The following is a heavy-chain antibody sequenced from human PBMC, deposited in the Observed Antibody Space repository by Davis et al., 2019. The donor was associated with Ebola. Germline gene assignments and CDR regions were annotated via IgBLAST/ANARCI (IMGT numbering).Heavy chain of an antibody. Sequence: MPSETLSLTCTVSGGSISSGGYYWSWIRQHPGKGLEWIGYIYYSGSTYYNPSLKSRVTISVDTSKNQSSLKLSSVTAADTAVYYCARGNWFDPWGQGTLVTVSS. J-gene: IGHJ5*02. CDR1: GGSISSGGYY. CDR2: IYYSGST. V-gene: IGHV4-31*03. CDR3: ARGNWFDP.